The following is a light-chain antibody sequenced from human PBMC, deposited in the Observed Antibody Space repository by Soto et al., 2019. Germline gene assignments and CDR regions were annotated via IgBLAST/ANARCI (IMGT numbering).Light chain of an antibody. J-gene: IGKJ5*01. Sequence: ELVMTQSPATLSVSPGERATLSCRASQSFRSNLAWYQQRPGQAPRLLIYGASTRDTGIPARFSGSESGTEFTLTISNLQSEDAAVYFCQQYNDWPRTFGQGTRLDI. CDR2: GAS. V-gene: IGKV3D-15*01. CDR3: QQYNDWPRT. CDR1: QSFRSN.